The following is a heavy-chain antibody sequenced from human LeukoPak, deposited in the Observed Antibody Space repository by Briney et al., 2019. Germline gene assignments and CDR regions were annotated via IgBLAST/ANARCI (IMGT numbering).Heavy chain of an antibody. V-gene: IGHV4-4*07. J-gene: IGHJ6*03. CDR3: ARESKVMLSYYYYYYMDV. CDR2: IYTSGST. D-gene: IGHD3-10*02. Sequence: KPSQTLSLTCTVSGGSISSYYWSWIRQPAGKGLEWIGRIYTSGSTNYNPSLKSRVTMSVDTSKNQFSLKLSSVTAADAAVYYCARESKVMLSYYYYYYMDVWGKGTTVTVSS. CDR1: GGSISSYY.